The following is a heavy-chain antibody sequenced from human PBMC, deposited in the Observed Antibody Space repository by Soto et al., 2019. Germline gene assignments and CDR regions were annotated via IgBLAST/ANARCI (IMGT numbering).Heavy chain of an antibody. CDR1: GGSINNNNYY. CDR2: VSYTGTT. Sequence: PSETLSLTCTVSGGSINNNNYYWGWVRQPPGKGLEWIGSVSYTGTTYYSPSLKSRVITSIDTSRNQFSLKLASVTAADTAVYYCARDGDYFGSGSPPLLSKWGQGTLVTVSS. CDR3: ARDGDYFGSGSPPLLSK. J-gene: IGHJ4*02. V-gene: IGHV4-39*02. D-gene: IGHD3-10*01.